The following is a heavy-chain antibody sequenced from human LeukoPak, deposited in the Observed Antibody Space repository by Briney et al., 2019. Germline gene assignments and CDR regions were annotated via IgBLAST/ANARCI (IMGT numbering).Heavy chain of an antibody. CDR2: INPSGGST. V-gene: IGHV1-46*01. CDR1: GYTFTSYY. CDR3: ARGLIRWENGDYYYGMAV. Sequence: ASVKVSCKASGYTFTSYYMHWVRQAPGQGLEWMGIINPSGGSTSYAQKFQGRVTTTRDTSTSTVYMELSSLRSEDTAVYYCARGLIRWENGDYYYGMAVGGQGTTVTVSS. D-gene: IGHD1-26*01. J-gene: IGHJ6*02.